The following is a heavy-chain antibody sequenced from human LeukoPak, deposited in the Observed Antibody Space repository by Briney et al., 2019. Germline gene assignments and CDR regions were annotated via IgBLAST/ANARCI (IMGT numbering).Heavy chain of an antibody. J-gene: IGHJ6*02. V-gene: IGHV4-59*01. Sequence: SETLSLTCTVSGGSISSYYWSWIRQPPGKGLEWIGYIYYSGSTNYNPSLKSRVTISVDTSKNQFSLKLSSVTAADTAVYYCARATYYYYGMDVWGQGTTVTVSS. CDR1: GGSISSYY. CDR2: IYYSGST. CDR3: ARATYYYYGMDV.